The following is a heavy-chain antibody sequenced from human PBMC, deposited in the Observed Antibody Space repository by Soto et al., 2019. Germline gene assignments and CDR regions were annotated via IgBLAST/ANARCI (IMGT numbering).Heavy chain of an antibody. CDR2: IYPGDSDN. J-gene: IGHJ6*02. CDR3: AASIFYYGMDV. CDR1: GYXFTNYW. Sequence: EXLKISCKCSGYXFTNYWIGWVRHMPGKGLEWMGIIYPGDSDNKYNPSFQGKVTISAEKSITTTYLRWTSLKASDTAIYYCAASIFYYGMDVWGQGTTVTVSS. V-gene: IGHV5-51*01.